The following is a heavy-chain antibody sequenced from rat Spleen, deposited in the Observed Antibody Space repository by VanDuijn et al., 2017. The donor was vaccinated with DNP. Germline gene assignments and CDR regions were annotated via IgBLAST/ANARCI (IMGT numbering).Heavy chain of an antibody. J-gene: IGHJ2*01. D-gene: IGHD3-1*01. CDR1: GYSITSNY. V-gene: IGHV3-1*01. Sequence: EVQLQESGPGLVKPSQSLSLTCSVTGYSITSNYWGWIRKFPGNKMEWIGHISYRGITTYNPSLERRISIIRDTSKNQFFLQLNSVIIEDTATYYCARWSTFFDYWGQGVMVTVSS. CDR3: ARWSTFFDY. CDR2: ISYRGIT.